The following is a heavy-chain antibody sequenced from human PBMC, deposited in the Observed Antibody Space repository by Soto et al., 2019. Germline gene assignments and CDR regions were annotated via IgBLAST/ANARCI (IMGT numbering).Heavy chain of an antibody. CDR1: GFTFNHYG. CDR3: AKDGLYSSSWYIVY. D-gene: IGHD6-13*01. V-gene: IGHV3-30*18. CDR2: ISYDGSNK. J-gene: IGHJ4*02. Sequence: QVQLVESGGGVVQPGRSLRLSCAASGFTFNHYGMHWVRQAPGKGLEWVAIISYDGSNKYYADSVKGRFTISRDNSKNTLYLQMNSLTPEDTAVYYCAKDGLYSSSWYIVYWGQGTLVTVSS.